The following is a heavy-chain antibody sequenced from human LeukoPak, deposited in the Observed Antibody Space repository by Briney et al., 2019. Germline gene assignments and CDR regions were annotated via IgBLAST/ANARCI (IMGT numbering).Heavy chain of an antibody. CDR1: GGSISSYY. D-gene: IGHD1-26*01. CDR3: ARVGIVGAPWYYYYGMDV. Sequence: SETLSLTCTVSGGSISSYYWSWIRQPPGKGLEWIGYIYYSGSTNYNPSLKSRVTISVDTSKNQFSLKLSSVTAADTAVYYCARVGIVGAPWYYYYGMDVWGQGTTVTVSS. CDR2: IYYSGST. V-gene: IGHV4-59*01. J-gene: IGHJ6*02.